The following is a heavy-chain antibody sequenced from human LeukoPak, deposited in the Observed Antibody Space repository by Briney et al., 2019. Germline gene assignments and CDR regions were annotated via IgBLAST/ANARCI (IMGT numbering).Heavy chain of an antibody. D-gene: IGHD3-10*01. Sequence: SVKVSCKASGGTFSSYAISWVRQAPGQGLEWMGRIIPILGIANYAQKFQGRVTMTRNTSISTAYMELSSLRSEDTAVYYCARARGAKDYWGQGTLVTVSS. J-gene: IGHJ4*02. CDR2: IIPILGIA. CDR3: ARARGAKDY. CDR1: GGTFSSYA. V-gene: IGHV1-69*04.